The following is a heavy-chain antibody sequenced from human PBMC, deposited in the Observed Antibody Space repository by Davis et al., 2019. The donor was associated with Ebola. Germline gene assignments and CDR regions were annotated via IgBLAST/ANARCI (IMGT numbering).Heavy chain of an antibody. V-gene: IGHV5-51*01. CDR2: IYPGDSDI. CDR3: ARAHYGDYFDY. CDR1: GYSFTSYW. J-gene: IGHJ4*02. D-gene: IGHD4-17*01. Sequence: PGGSLRLSCKGSGYSFTSYWIGWVRQRPGKGLEWMGIIYPGDSDIRYSPSFQGQVTISVDKSINTAYLQWSSLKASDTVMYYCARAHYGDYFDYWGQGTLVTVSS.